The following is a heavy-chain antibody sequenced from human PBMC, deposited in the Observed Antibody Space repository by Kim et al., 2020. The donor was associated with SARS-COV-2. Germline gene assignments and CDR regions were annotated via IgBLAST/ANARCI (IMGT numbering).Heavy chain of an antibody. V-gene: IGHV3-7*03. J-gene: IGHJ4*02. CDR2: DGSEK. CDR3: ASGPGY. Sequence: DGSEKYYVDSVKGRFTISGDNAKNSLYLQMNSLRAEDTAVYYCASGPGYWGQGTLVTVSS.